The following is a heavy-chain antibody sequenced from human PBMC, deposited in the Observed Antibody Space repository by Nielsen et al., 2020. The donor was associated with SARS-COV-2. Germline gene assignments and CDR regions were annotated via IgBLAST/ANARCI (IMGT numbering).Heavy chain of an antibody. CDR3: ARDLGYYYDSSGYRVGWFDP. J-gene: IGHJ5*02. Sequence: ASVKVSCKTSGYTFANHDIHWVRQASGQGLEWMGWMNPNIGKAGYAQRFQGRLTMTSDTSTSTAYMELSSLRSEDTAVYYCARDLGYYYDSSGYRVGWFDPWGQGTLVTVSS. V-gene: IGHV1-8*01. CDR1: GYTFANHD. D-gene: IGHD3-22*01. CDR2: MNPNIGKA.